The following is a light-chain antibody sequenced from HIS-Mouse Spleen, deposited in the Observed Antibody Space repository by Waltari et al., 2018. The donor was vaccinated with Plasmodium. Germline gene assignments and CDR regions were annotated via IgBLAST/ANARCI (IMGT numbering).Light chain of an antibody. V-gene: IGLV3-10*01. CDR2: EDS. CDR3: YSTDSSGNHRV. Sequence: SYELTQPPSVSVSPGQTARITCSGDALPQKYAYWYQQKSGQAPVLVIYEDSKRPSGSPERFCGSSSGTMATLTISGAQVEDEADYYCYSTDSSGNHRVFGGGTKLTVL. CDR1: ALPQKY. J-gene: IGLJ3*02.